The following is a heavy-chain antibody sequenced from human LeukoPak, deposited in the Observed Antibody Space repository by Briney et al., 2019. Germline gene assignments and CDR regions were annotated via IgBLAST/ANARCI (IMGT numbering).Heavy chain of an antibody. CDR2: LWYDGSDK. D-gene: IGHD3-22*01. Sequence: GGSRRLSCAASGFTFSKYGMHWVRQAPGKGLEWVADLWYDGSDKYYADSVKGRFTISRDISKNTLYLQMNSLRAEDTAVYYCARDVVTPYYYDSSGYPDYWGQGTLVTVSS. CDR1: GFTFSKYG. V-gene: IGHV3-33*01. CDR3: ARDVVTPYYYDSSGYPDY. J-gene: IGHJ4*02.